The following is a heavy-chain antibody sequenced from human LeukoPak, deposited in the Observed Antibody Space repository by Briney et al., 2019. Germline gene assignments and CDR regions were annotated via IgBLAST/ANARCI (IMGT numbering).Heavy chain of an antibody. CDR3: AKDEGVASGSYFDY. D-gene: IGHD3-10*01. J-gene: IGHJ4*02. V-gene: IGHV3-23*01. Sequence: GGSLRLSCAASGFTFSSYAMSWVRQAPGKGLEWVSAISGSGGSTYYADSVKGRFTISRDNSKKTLYLQMNSLRAEDTAVYYCAKDEGVASGSYFDYWGQGTLVSVSS. CDR2: ISGSGGST. CDR1: GFTFSSYA.